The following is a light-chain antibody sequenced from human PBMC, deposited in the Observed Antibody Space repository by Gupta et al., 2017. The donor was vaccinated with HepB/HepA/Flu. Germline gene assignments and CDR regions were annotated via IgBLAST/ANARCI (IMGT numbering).Light chain of an antibody. CDR1: SSNIGNTY. CDR3: GTWDSSLSAVV. V-gene: IGLV1-51*02. Sequence: SVLTQPRSGSAAPGQKVTISSSGSSSNIGNTYVSWYQQLPGTAPKLLIYENNKRPSGIPDRFSGSKSGTSATLGITGRQTGDEADYYCGTWDSSLSAVVFGGGTKLTVL. CDR2: ENN. J-gene: IGLJ2*01.